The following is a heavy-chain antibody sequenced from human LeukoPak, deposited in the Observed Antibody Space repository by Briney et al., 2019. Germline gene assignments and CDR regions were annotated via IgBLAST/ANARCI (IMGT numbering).Heavy chain of an antibody. CDR2: ISSSTTYI. V-gene: IGHV3-21*01. D-gene: IGHD6-6*01. Sequence: GGSLTLYCAAYGFTFSSYNMNWVRQAPGNGQKWVSSISSSTTYIDYTYSVKGPFPISRDNAKNPLFLQMNSLRAEDTAVYYCARVYSTSSGMDVGGQGTTVTVSS. J-gene: IGHJ6*02. CDR1: GFTFSSYN. CDR3: ARVYSTSSGMDV.